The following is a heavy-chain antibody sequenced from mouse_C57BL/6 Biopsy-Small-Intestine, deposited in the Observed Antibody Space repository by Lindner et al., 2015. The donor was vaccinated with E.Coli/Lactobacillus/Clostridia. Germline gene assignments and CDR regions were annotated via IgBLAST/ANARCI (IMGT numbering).Heavy chain of an antibody. CDR2: IYPGDGNT. CDR1: DYAFSSSW. J-gene: IGHJ3*01. D-gene: IGHD1-1*01. V-gene: IGHV1-82*01. Sequence: VQLQESGPELVKPGASVKISCKASDYAFSSSWMNWVKQRPGKGLEWIGRIYPGDGNTNYNGKSKGKATLTADKSSSTAYMQLSSLTSEDSAVYFCARWDYGSTWFAYWGQGTLVTVSA. CDR3: ARWDYGSTWFAY.